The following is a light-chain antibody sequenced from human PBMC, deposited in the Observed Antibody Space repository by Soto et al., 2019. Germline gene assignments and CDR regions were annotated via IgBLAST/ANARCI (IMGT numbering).Light chain of an antibody. Sequence: DIQMTQSPSTLSASVGDRVTITCRASQSISTWLAWYQPKPGKAPKLLIYQASSLEGGVPSRFSGSGSGTEFTLTISSLQPDDFATYYCQQYNIYSRTFGQGTKVETK. V-gene: IGKV1-5*03. J-gene: IGKJ2*02. CDR2: QAS. CDR3: QQYNIYSRT. CDR1: QSISTW.